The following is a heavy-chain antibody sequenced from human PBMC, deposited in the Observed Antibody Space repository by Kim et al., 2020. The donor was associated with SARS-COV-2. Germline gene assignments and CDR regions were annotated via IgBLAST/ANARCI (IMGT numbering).Heavy chain of an antibody. D-gene: IGHD6-19*01. Sequence: GGSLRLSCAASGFTFDDYAMHWVRQAPGKGLQWVSGITWNSNSIDYVDFVKGRFTISRDNAKNSLFLQMNSLRTEDTAFYYCSKDIGAGRLTAIDSWGQGTLVTVSS. CDR2: ITWNSNSI. J-gene: IGHJ4*02. CDR1: GFTFDDYA. CDR3: SKDIGAGRLTAIDS. V-gene: IGHV3-9*01.